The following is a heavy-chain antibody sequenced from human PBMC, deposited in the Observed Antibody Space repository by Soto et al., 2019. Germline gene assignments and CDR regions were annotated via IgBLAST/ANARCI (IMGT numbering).Heavy chain of an antibody. CDR1: GYTFTSYY. CDR3: ARPPSRLRMWDGWFDP. Sequence: ASVKLSCTASGYTFTSYYMHWVRQAPGQGLEWMGIINPSGGSTSYAQKFQGRVTMTRDTSTSTVYMELSSLRSEDTAVYYCARPPSRLRMWDGWFDPWGQGTLVTVSS. D-gene: IGHD1-26*01. J-gene: IGHJ5*02. V-gene: IGHV1-46*01. CDR2: INPSGGST.